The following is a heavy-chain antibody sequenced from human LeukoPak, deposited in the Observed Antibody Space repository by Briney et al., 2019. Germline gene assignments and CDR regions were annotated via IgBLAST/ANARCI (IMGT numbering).Heavy chain of an antibody. CDR1: GGSISSYY. D-gene: IGHD6-13*01. CDR2: IYYSGST. Sequence: SETLSLTCTVSGGSISSYYWSWIRQPPGKGLEWIGYIYYSGSTNYNPSLKSRVTISVDTSKNQFSLKLSSVTAADTALYYCARGYSSSWYFSWFDPWGQGTLVTVSS. J-gene: IGHJ5*02. V-gene: IGHV4-59*01. CDR3: ARGYSSSWYFSWFDP.